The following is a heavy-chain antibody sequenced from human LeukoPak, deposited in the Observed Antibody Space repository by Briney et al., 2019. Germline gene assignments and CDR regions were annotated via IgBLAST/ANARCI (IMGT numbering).Heavy chain of an antibody. V-gene: IGHV3-23*01. Sequence: GGTLRLSCAASGFTFSSYGMSWVRQAPGKGLEWVSGISGSGGSTYYADSVKGRFTISRDNSKNTLYLQMNSLRAEDTAVYYCAKGGGVATYYYYYVDVWGKGTTVTISS. D-gene: IGHD5-12*01. CDR2: ISGSGGST. CDR3: AKGGGVATYYYYYVDV. CDR1: GFTFSSYG. J-gene: IGHJ6*03.